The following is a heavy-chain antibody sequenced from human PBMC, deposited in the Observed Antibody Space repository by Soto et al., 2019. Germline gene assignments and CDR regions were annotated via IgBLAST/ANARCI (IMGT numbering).Heavy chain of an antibody. Sequence: GGSLRLSCAASGFAFSSFWMSWVRQAPGKGLEWVANANQDSSDKYYVASVRGRFTISRDNAKNSLYLQMNSLRAEDTAVYYCAREGRIVVVPAAMTDYYYGMDVWGQGTTVTVSS. CDR2: ANQDSSDK. J-gene: IGHJ6*02. V-gene: IGHV3-7*01. D-gene: IGHD2-2*01. CDR3: AREGRIVVVPAAMTDYYYGMDV. CDR1: GFAFSSFW.